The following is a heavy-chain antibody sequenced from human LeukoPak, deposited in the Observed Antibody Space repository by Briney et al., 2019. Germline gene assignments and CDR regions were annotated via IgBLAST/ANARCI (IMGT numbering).Heavy chain of an antibody. CDR3: AADHDYGLSYDSYGPLDA. V-gene: IGHV1-58*01. CDR1: GFTFSSSA. Sequence: SVKVSCKASGFTFSSSAVQWVRQARGQRFEWIGWIGVGSGNTNYAERFQDRVTITRDMSTSTTYMELSSLRSEDTAVYYCAADHDYGLSYDSYGPLDAWGQGTLVTVSS. D-gene: IGHD4-17*01. CDR2: IGVGSGNT. J-gene: IGHJ5*02.